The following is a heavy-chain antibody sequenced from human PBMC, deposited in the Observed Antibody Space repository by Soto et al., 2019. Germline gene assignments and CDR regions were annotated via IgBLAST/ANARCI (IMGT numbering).Heavy chain of an antibody. Sequence: EVQLVESGGDLVQPGGSLRLSCAASGFTFSSYDFHWVRQTTGKGLEWVSGIGTAGDTYYAGSVKGRFIMSRENAKNSLYLQMNSLRAGDTAVYYCTRGADGFDYGGQGTLVTVSS. D-gene: IGHD3-16*01. CDR1: GFTFSSYD. J-gene: IGHJ4*02. V-gene: IGHV3-13*01. CDR2: IGTAGDT. CDR3: TRGADGFDY.